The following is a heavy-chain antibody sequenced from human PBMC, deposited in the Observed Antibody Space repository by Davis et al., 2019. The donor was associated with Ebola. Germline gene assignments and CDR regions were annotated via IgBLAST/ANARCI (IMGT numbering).Heavy chain of an antibody. CDR2: ISWNSGSI. CDR3: AKAILVAPGTVGLMDY. D-gene: IGHD6-13*01. Sequence: GGSLRLSCAASGFTFDDYAMHWVRQAPGKGLEWVSGISWNSGSIGYADSVKGRFTISRDNAKNSLYLQMNSLRAEDTAFYYCAKAILVAPGTVGLMDYWGQGTLVTVSS. V-gene: IGHV3-9*01. CDR1: GFTFDDYA. J-gene: IGHJ4*02.